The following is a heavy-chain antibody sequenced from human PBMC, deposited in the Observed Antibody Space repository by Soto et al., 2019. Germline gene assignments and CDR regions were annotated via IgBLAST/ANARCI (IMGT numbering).Heavy chain of an antibody. CDR3: AAPRDEYGSGISWFTYGMDV. CDR2: LNGAGGST. Sequence: PGGSLRLSRLASGFTFSDYAMTWVRHVPGRGLEWVSSLNGAGGSTHYADSVRGRFTISRDNSQNTLFLQMNRLTVDDTAIYYCAAPRDEYGSGISWFTYGMDVWGQGTTVTVSS. CDR1: GFTFSDYA. J-gene: IGHJ6*02. D-gene: IGHD3-10*01. V-gene: IGHV3-23*01.